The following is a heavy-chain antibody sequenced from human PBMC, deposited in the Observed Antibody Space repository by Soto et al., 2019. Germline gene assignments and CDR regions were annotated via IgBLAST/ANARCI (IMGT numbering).Heavy chain of an antibody. CDR3: ARFRSLSVVPAAPDYYYYGMDV. Sequence: SETLSLTCTVSGGSISSYYWSWIRQPPGKGLEWIGYIYYSGSTNYNPSLKSRVTISVDTSKNQFSLKLSSVTAADTAVYYCARFRSLSVVPAAPDYYYYGMDVWGQGTTVTVSS. V-gene: IGHV4-59*01. D-gene: IGHD2-2*01. J-gene: IGHJ6*02. CDR1: GGSISSYY. CDR2: IYYSGST.